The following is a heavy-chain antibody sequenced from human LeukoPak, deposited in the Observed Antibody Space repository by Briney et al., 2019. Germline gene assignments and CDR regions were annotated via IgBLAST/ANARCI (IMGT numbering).Heavy chain of an antibody. CDR1: GFGFSGYG. D-gene: IGHD1-1*01. J-gene: IGHJ2*01. CDR3: AKIGVSGSWFFDL. Sequence: GGSLRLSCAASGFGFSGYGMHWVRQNPGKGLEWVAVIWYDGSNKNYADSVKGRFTVSRDNSKNTLYLQMNNMAAEDTAVYFCAKIGVSGSWFFDLWGRGTLLSVSS. V-gene: IGHV3-33*06. CDR2: IWYDGSNK.